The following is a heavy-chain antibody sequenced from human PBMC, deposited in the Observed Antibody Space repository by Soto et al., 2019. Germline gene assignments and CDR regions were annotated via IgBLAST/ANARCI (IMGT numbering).Heavy chain of an antibody. CDR1: GGSISSYY. J-gene: IGHJ6*03. V-gene: IGHV4-59*08. Sequence: SETLSLTCTVSGGSISSYYWSWIRQPPGKGLEWIGYIYYSGSTNYNPSLKSRVTISVDTSKNQFSLKLSSVTAADTAVYYCARRDGPYYYYMDVWGKGTTVTVSS. CDR3: ARRDGPYYYYMDV. CDR2: IYYSGST.